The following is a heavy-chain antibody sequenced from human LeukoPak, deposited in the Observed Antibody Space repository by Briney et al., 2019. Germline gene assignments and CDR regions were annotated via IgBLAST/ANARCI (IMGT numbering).Heavy chain of an antibody. Sequence: SGPTLVKPTQTLTLTCTFSGFSLNTRGLGVGWVRQPPGKALEWLALIYWNDDKRYSPSLKSRLTITKDTSKNQVVLTMTNMGPVDTATYSCVHEGYSGYVWGQGTQVTVSS. V-gene: IGHV2-5*01. CDR1: GFSLNTRGLG. CDR3: VHEGYSGYV. J-gene: IGHJ4*02. D-gene: IGHD5-12*01. CDR2: IYWNDDK.